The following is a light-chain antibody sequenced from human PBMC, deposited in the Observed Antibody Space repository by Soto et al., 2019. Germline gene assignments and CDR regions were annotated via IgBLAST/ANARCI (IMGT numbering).Light chain of an antibody. CDR3: SSYTGGNPSYV. Sequence: QSVLTQPRSVSGSPGQSVTISCTGTTNDVGNYNYVSWYQQHPSKAPKLMIYDVTKRPSGVPDRFSGSKSGNTASLTVSGLQAEDEADYYCSSYTGGNPSYVFGTGTKVTVL. CDR2: DVT. CDR1: TNDVGNYNY. J-gene: IGLJ1*01. V-gene: IGLV2-11*01.